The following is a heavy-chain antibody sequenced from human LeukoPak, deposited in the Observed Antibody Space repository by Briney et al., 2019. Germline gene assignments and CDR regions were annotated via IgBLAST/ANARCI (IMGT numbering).Heavy chain of an antibody. CDR3: ARVESNSSGYVFDY. D-gene: IGHD3-22*01. CDR1: GVSFSGYY. V-gene: IGHV4-34*01. Sequence: PSETLSLTCAVYGVSFSGYYWSWIRQPPGKGLEWIGEINHSGSTNYNPSLKSRVTISVDTSKNQFSLKLSSVTAADTAMYYCARVESNSSGYVFDYWGQGTLVTVSS. J-gene: IGHJ4*02. CDR2: INHSGST.